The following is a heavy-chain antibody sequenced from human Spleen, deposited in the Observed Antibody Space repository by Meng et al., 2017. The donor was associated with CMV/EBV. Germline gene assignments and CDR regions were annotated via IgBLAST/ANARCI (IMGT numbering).Heavy chain of an antibody. CDR3: ARATTGTAGVFDI. CDR1: GGSIGSYY. CDR2: IYYSGST. J-gene: IGHJ3*02. Sequence: SETLSLTCTVSGGSIGSYYWSWIRQPPGKGLEWIGYIYYSGSTNYNPSLKSRVTISVDTSKNQLSLKLSSVTAADTAVYYCARATTGTAGVFDIWGQGTMVTVSS. D-gene: IGHD1-1*01. V-gene: IGHV4-59*01.